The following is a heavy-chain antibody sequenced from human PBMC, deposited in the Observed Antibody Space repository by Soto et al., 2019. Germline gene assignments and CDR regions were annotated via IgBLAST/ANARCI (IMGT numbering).Heavy chain of an antibody. Sequence: SLRLSCAASGFTFDDYAMHWVRQAPGKGLEWVSGISWNSGSIGYADSVKGRFTISRDNAKNSLYLQMNSLRAEDTALYYCAKFNRGIAVVGWSTYYYYVMDLWGQRSTVIVA. D-gene: IGHD6-19*01. CDR1: GFTFDDYA. J-gene: IGHJ6*02. CDR3: AKFNRGIAVVGWSTYYYYVMDL. V-gene: IGHV3-9*01. CDR2: ISWNSGSI.